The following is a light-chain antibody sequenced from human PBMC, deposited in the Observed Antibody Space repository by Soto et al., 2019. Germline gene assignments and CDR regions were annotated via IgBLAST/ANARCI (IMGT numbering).Light chain of an antibody. Sequence: DIQMTQSPSTLSASVGDRVTITCRASQSISSWLAWFQQKPGNAPNLLISDASSLESGVPSRFSGSGSGTEFTLTISSLQPDDFATYYCQQYNSYPLTFGGGTKVDIK. CDR1: QSISSW. CDR2: DAS. V-gene: IGKV1-5*01. CDR3: QQYNSYPLT. J-gene: IGKJ4*01.